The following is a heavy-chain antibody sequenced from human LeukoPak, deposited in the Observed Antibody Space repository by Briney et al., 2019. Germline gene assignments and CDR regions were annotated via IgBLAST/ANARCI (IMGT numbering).Heavy chain of an antibody. D-gene: IGHD3-9*01. Sequence: GASVKVSCKASGYTFTGYYMHWVRQAPGQGLEWMGWMNPNSGNTGYAQKFQGRVTITRNTSISTAYMELSSLRSEDTAVYYCARGRSTLTIDYWGQGTLVTVSS. CDR3: ARGRSTLTIDY. CDR1: GYTFTGYY. J-gene: IGHJ4*02. CDR2: MNPNSGNT. V-gene: IGHV1-8*03.